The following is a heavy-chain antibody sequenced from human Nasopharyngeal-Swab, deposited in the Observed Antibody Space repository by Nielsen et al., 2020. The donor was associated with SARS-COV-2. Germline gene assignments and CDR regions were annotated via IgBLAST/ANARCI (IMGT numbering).Heavy chain of an antibody. V-gene: IGHV3-7*03. D-gene: IGHD6-13*01. CDR2: IKQDGSEK. J-gene: IGHJ4*02. CDR3: ARAIAAAGSY. Sequence: WIRQPPGKGLEWVANIKQDGSEKYYVDSVKGRFTISRDNAKNSLYLQMNSLRAEDTAVYYCARAIAAAGSYWGRGTLATVSS.